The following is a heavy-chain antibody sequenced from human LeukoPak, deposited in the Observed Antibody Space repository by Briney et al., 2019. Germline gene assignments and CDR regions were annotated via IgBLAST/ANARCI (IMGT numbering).Heavy chain of an antibody. D-gene: IGHD2-15*01. V-gene: IGHV3-74*01. CDR1: GFTFSSHW. CDR2: INSDGSST. CDR3: ARAPRVVVVAANDWYFDL. Sequence: GGSLRLSCAASGFTFSSHWMHWVRQAPGKGLVWVSRINSDGSSTSYADSVKGRFTISRDNAKNTLYLQMNSLRAEDTAVYYCARAPRVVVVAANDWYFDLWGRGALVTVSS. J-gene: IGHJ2*01.